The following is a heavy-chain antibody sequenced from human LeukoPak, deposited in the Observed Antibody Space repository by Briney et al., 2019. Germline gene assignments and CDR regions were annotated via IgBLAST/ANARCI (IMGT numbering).Heavy chain of an antibody. Sequence: GGSLRLSCAAPGFSLSNHWMTWVRQAPGKGLEWVANIKQDANEKYYVDSVEGRFTISRDNAKNSLYLQMNSLRAEDTAVYYCARRYCSGGSCPDDYWGQGTLVTVSS. CDR3: ARRYCSGGSCPDDY. CDR2: IKQDANEK. CDR1: GFSLSNHW. D-gene: IGHD2-15*01. V-gene: IGHV3-7*01. J-gene: IGHJ4*02.